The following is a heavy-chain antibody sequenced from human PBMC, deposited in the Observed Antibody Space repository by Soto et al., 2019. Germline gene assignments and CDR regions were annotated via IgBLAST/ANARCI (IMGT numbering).Heavy chain of an antibody. J-gene: IGHJ4*02. V-gene: IGHV3-30*18. D-gene: IGHD1-1*01. Sequence: GGSLRLSCAASGFTFSIYGMHWVRQAPGKGLEWVAVISYDGSNKYYADSVKGRFTISRDNSKNTLYLQMNSLRAEDTAVYYSAKDLEMAHNWSYWGQGTLVTVSS. CDR1: GFTFSIYG. CDR3: AKDLEMAHNWSY. CDR2: ISYDGSNK.